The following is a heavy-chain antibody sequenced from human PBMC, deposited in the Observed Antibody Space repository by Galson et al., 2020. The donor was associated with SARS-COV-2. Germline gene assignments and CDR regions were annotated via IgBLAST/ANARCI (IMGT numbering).Heavy chain of an antibody. D-gene: IGHD2-15*01. V-gene: IGHV2-70*17. CDR3: ARMAERGVGSGGYFDY. Sequence: SGPTLVKPTQTLRLTCSFSGFLLSTSGMCVSWIRQPPGKALEWLARIDWDDDKFYSNSLKTRLTISKDTPKNQVVLTMTNMDPVDTATYYCARMAERGVGSGGYFDYWGKGTLVTVSS. J-gene: IGHJ4*02. CDR1: GFLLSTSGMC. CDR2: IDWDDDK.